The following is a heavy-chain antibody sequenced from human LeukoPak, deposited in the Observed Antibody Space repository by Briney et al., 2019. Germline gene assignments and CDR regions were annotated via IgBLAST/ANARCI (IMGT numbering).Heavy chain of an antibody. CDR2: IIPMQGTP. CDR3: ARESVAGGFEY. Sequence: SVKVSCKASGYTFTGYYMHWVRQAPGQGLEWMGGIIPMQGTPNYAQKFQDRVTISADKSTTTVYMALSSLRYEDTAMYYCARESVAGGFEYWGQGTLVTVSS. CDR1: GYTFTGYY. J-gene: IGHJ4*02. D-gene: IGHD6-19*01. V-gene: IGHV1-69*10.